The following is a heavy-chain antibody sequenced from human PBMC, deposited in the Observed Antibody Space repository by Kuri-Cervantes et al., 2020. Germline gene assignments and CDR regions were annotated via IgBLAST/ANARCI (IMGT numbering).Heavy chain of an antibody. J-gene: IGHJ4*02. CDR3: ARAAAVTAIYDY. Sequence: SETLSLTFTVSGGSISSGDYYWSWIRQPPGKGLEWIGYIYYSGSTYYNPSLKSRVTISVDTSKNQFSLKLSSVTAADTAVYYCARAAAVTAIYDYWGQGTLVTVSS. V-gene: IGHV4-30-4*02. D-gene: IGHD5-18*01. CDR1: GGSISSGDYY. CDR2: IYYSGST.